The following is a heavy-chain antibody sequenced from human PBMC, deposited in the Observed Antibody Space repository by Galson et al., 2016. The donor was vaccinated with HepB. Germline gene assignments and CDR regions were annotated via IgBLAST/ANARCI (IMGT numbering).Heavy chain of an antibody. CDR3: ASMTGTTPGGY. D-gene: IGHD1-20*01. V-gene: IGHV3-53*01. Sequence: SLRLSCAASGFTVSNNYMSWVRQAPGKGLEWVSLLYSGGSTYYADPVKGRFTISRDNSKNTLYLQMNSLRAEDTAVYYCASMTGTTPGGYWGQGTLVTVSS. J-gene: IGHJ4*02. CDR2: LYSGGST. CDR1: GFTVSNNY.